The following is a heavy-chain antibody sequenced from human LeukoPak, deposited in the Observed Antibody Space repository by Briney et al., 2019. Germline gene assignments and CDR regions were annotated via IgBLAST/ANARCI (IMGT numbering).Heavy chain of an antibody. Sequence: GESLRLSCAASGFTFSNYWMSWVRQAPGKGLEWVANIKQDGSEKYYVDSVKGRFTISRDNAKNSLYLQMNSLRAEDTAVYYCARVSSAGYSSGWSPFQHWGQGTLVTVSS. J-gene: IGHJ1*01. CDR3: ARVSSAGYSSGWSPFQH. CDR2: IKQDGSEK. CDR1: GFTFSNYW. V-gene: IGHV3-7*01. D-gene: IGHD6-19*01.